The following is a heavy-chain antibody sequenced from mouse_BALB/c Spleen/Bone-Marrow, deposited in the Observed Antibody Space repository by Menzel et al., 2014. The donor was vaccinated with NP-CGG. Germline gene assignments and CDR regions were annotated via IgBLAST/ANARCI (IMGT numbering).Heavy chain of an antibody. J-gene: IGHJ2*01. Sequence: EVMLVESGGGLVQPGGSRKLSCAASGFTFSYFGIHWVRQAPEKGLEWVAYISSGSSIIYYADTVKGRFTISRDNPKNTLFLQMTSLRSEDTAMYYCARERTGFDYWGQGTTLTVSS. CDR2: ISSGSSII. V-gene: IGHV5-17*02. D-gene: IGHD4-1*01. CDR1: GFTFSYFG. CDR3: ARERTGFDY.